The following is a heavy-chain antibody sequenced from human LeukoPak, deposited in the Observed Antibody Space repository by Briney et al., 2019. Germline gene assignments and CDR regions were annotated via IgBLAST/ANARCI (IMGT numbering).Heavy chain of an antibody. CDR1: GGSISSGGYY. CDR3: ARGGDTAMVPCFDY. Sequence: SETLSLTCTVSGGSISSGGYYWSWIRQHPGKGLEWIGYIYYSGSTYYNPSLKSRVTISVDTSKNQFSLKLSSVTAADTAVYYCARGGDTAMVPCFDYWGQGTLVTVSS. D-gene: IGHD5-18*01. V-gene: IGHV4-31*03. J-gene: IGHJ4*02. CDR2: IYYSGST.